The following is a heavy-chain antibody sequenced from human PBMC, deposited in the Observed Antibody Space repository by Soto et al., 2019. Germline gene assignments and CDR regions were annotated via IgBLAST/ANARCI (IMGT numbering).Heavy chain of an antibody. V-gene: IGHV4-39*01. J-gene: IGHJ5*02. CDR2: IYFTGNT. Sequence: SETLSLTCSASGGSITSSSHFWGWVRQPPGKGLEWIGTIYFTGNTYYTPSLKSRLTMSIDTSKNEFSLRLNSVTAADTAVYYCAGQTFTIAAASYGRSNWFDPWGPGTLVTAPQ. CDR3: AGQTFTIAAASYGRSNWFDP. D-gene: IGHD6-25*01. CDR1: GGSITSSSHF.